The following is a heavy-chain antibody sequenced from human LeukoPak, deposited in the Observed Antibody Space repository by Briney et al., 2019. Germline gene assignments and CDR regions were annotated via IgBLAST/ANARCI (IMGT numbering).Heavy chain of an antibody. D-gene: IGHD4-23*01. CDR2: IIPIFGTA. V-gene: IGHV1-69*13. Sequence: AASVKVSCKASGGTFSSYAISWVRQAPGQRLEWMGGIIPIFGTANYAQKFQGRVTITADESTSTAYMELSSLRSEDTAVYCCARDHGYGGIYGMDVWGQGTTVTVSS. J-gene: IGHJ6*02. CDR1: GGTFSSYA. CDR3: ARDHGYGGIYGMDV.